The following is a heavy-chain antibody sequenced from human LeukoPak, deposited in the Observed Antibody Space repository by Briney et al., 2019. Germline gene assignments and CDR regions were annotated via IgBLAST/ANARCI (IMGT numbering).Heavy chain of an antibody. CDR3: ARGVTYNWNYGYYMDV. J-gene: IGHJ6*03. CDR1: GVSITSSVYS. Sequence: SETVSLICTVSGVSITSSVYSWGWIRQPPGKGLEWIGSFYYSGSTYYNPSLKSRVTISVDKSKNQFSLKLSSVTAADTAVYYCARGVTYNWNYGYYMDVWGKGTTVTVSS. V-gene: IGHV4-39*07. D-gene: IGHD1-20*01. CDR2: FYYSGST.